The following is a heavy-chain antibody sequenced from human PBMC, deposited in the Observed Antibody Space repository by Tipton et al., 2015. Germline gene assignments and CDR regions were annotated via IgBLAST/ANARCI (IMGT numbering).Heavy chain of an antibody. J-gene: IGHJ6*02. CDR3: ASARLTTPYGMGV. V-gene: IGHV3-53*01. CDR1: GFTVSSNY. Sequence: SLRLSCAASGFTVSSNYMSWVRQAPGKGLEWVSVIYSGGSTYYADSVKGRFTISRDNSKSTLYLQMNSLRAEDTAVYYCASARLTTPYGMGVWGQGTTVTVSS. D-gene: IGHD4-11*01. CDR2: IYSGGST.